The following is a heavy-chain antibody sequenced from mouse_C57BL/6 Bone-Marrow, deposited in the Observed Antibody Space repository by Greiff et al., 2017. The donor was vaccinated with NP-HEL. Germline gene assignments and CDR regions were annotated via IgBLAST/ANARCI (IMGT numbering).Heavy chain of an antibody. D-gene: IGHD1-1*01. J-gene: IGHJ2*01. CDR1: GFTFSSYA. V-gene: IGHV5-4*01. Sequence: EVQGVESGGGLVKPGGSLKLFCAASGFTFSSYAMSWVRQTPEKRLEWVATISDGGSYTYYPDNVKGRFTISRDNAKNNLYLQMSHLKSEDTAMYYCARDRASVVAFDYWGQGTTLTVSS. CDR3: ARDRASVVAFDY. CDR2: ISDGGSYT.